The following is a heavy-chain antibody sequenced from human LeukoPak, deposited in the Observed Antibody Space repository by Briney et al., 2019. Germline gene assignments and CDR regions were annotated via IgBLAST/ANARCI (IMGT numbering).Heavy chain of an antibody. J-gene: IGHJ4*02. V-gene: IGHV1-69*06. CDR3: ARDVSSTTYCSGGSCYSAFDY. CDR2: IIPIFGTA. CDR1: GGTFSSYA. D-gene: IGHD2-15*01. Sequence: GASVKVSCKASGGTFSSYAISWVRQAPGQGLGWMGGIIPIFGTANYAQKFQGRVTITADKSTSTAYMELSSLRSEDTAVYYCARDVSSTTYCSGGSCYSAFDYWGQGTLVTVSS.